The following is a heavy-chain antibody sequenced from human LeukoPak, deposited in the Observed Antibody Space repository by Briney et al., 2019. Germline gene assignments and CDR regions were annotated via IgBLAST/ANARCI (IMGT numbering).Heavy chain of an antibody. CDR3: ARDGAAAGLYFDL. V-gene: IGHV3-7*01. D-gene: IGHD6-13*01. CDR2: ISMNGGEK. Sequence: GGSLRLSCGVSGFTFTSYWMNWVRQAPGKGLEWVASISMNGGEKSYVDSVKGRFTISRDNAKNSLYLQLSSLRAEDTAVYYYARDGAAAGLYFDLWGQGTPVTVSS. J-gene: IGHJ4*01. CDR1: GFTFTSYW.